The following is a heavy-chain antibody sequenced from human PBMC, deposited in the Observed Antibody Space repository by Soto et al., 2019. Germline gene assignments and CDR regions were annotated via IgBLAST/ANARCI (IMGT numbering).Heavy chain of an antibody. CDR1: GFSFDDYA. V-gene: IGHV3-9*01. D-gene: IGHD6-13*01. CDR2: ISWNSRSI. CDR3: AKGGSVSFIAPAGTGNWFAP. Sequence: EVQLVESGGGLVQPGRSLRLSCAASGFSFDDYAMYWVRQAPGKGLEWVSVISWNSRSIGYADSVKGRFTISRDNAKNSLYLQMNSLRAEDTALYYCAKGGSVSFIAPAGTGNWFAPWGQGTLVTVSS. J-gene: IGHJ5*02.